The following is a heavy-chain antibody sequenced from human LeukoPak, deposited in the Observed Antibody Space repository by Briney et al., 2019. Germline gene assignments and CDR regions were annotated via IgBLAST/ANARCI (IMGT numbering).Heavy chain of an antibody. Sequence: SETLSLTCTVSGGSISSYNWSWIRQPPGKGLEWIGYIYYSGSTNYNPSLKSRVTISVDTSKNQFSLKLSSVTAADTAVYYCARGSSGSYWDYWGQGTLVTVSS. D-gene: IGHD3-10*01. J-gene: IGHJ4*02. V-gene: IGHV4-59*01. CDR3: ARGSSGSYWDY. CDR1: GGSISSYN. CDR2: IYYSGST.